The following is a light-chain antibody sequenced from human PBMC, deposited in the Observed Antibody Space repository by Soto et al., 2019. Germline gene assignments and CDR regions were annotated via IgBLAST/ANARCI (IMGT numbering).Light chain of an antibody. J-gene: IGKJ4*01. V-gene: IGKV1-39*01. CDR1: QSMTSY. Sequence: MQNNQKKNSLSASVGDRVTITCRASQSMTSYLNWYQQKPGKAPNLLIYAASSLQSGVPSRFSGSGSGTEFTLTISSLQPDDFATYYCQQYNSYPLTFGGGTKVDI. CDR3: QQYNSYPLT. CDR2: AAS.